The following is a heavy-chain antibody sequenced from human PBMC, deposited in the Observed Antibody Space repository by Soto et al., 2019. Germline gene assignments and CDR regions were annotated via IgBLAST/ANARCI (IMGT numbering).Heavy chain of an antibody. CDR1: GYTFTSYD. CDR2: MNPNSGNT. J-gene: IGHJ5*02. CDR3: ARGKRELLVNWFDP. D-gene: IGHD1-26*01. V-gene: IGHV1-8*01. Sequence: QVQLVQSGAEVKKPGASVKVSYKASGYTFTSYDINWVRQATGQGLEWMGWMNPNSGNTGYAQKFQGRVTMTRNTSISTDYMELSSLRSEDTAVYYCARGKRELLVNWFDPWGQGTLVTVSS.